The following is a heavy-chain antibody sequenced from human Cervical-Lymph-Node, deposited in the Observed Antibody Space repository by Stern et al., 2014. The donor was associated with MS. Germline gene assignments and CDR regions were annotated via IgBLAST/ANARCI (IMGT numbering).Heavy chain of an antibody. J-gene: IGHJ4*02. D-gene: IGHD1-1*01. Sequence: EVQLEESGGGLVQPGGSLRLSCAASGFTFSNYAMSWVRQAPGKGLEWVSIISSSGDNSYYADSVKGRLTISRDNSKGTLFLQMNSLRAEDTAVYYCARAGVTGTTREFGCWGQGTLVTVSS. V-gene: IGHV3-23*04. CDR2: ISSSGDNS. CDR3: ARAGVTGTTREFGC. CDR1: GFTFSNYA.